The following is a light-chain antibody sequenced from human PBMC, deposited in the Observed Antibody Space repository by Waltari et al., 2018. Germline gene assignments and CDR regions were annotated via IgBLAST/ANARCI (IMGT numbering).Light chain of an antibody. CDR3: QQYNNWPYT. Sequence: EIVMTQSPATLSVSPGERATLSCRARQSVSSNLAWYQHKPGQAPRLLIYGASTRATGIPARFSGSGSGTEFTLTISSLQSEDFAVYYCQQYNNWPYTFGQGTKLEIK. CDR1: QSVSSN. J-gene: IGKJ2*01. V-gene: IGKV3-15*01. CDR2: GAS.